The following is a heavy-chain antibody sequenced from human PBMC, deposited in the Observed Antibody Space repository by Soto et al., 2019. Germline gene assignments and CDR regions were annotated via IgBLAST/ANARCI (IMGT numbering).Heavy chain of an antibody. D-gene: IGHD6-13*01. CDR2: IYYSRST. CDR3: ARDPERSSETGGLDH. J-gene: IGHJ4*02. CDR1: GGSVSSGSYY. V-gene: IGHV4-61*01. Sequence: QVQLQASGPGLVKPSETLSLTCTVSGGSVSSGSYYWSWIRQPPGKGLEWIGYIYYSRSTNYNPSLNSRVTISVDTAKNQCSLKLSSVTAADTAVYYCARDPERSSETGGLDHWGQGTLVTFSS.